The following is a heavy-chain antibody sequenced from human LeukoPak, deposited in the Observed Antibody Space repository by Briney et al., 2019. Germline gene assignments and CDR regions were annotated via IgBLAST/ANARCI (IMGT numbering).Heavy chain of an antibody. Sequence: PGGSLRLSCAASGFTFSSYAMHWVRQAPGKGLEWVAVISYDGSNKYYADSVKGRFTISRDNSKNTLYLQMNSLRAEDTAVYYCAKVGKTTHRGGFDYWGQGTLVTVSS. V-gene: IGHV3-30*04. CDR3: AKVGKTTHRGGFDY. D-gene: IGHD1-14*01. CDR2: ISYDGSNK. J-gene: IGHJ4*02. CDR1: GFTFSSYA.